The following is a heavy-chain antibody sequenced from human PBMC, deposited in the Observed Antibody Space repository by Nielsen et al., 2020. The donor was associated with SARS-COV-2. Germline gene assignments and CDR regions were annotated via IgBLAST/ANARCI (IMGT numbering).Heavy chain of an antibody. J-gene: IGHJ4*02. CDR3: ARGNGWGSYFDY. V-gene: IGHV3-30-3*01. CDR1: GFTFSSYA. Sequence: GGSLRLSCAASGFTFSSYAMHWVRQAPGKGLEWVAVISYDGSTKYYVDSVKGRFTISRDNSKNTLYLQINSLRAEDTAVYYCARGNGWGSYFDYWGQGTLVTVSS. CDR2: ISYDGSTK. D-gene: IGHD7-27*01.